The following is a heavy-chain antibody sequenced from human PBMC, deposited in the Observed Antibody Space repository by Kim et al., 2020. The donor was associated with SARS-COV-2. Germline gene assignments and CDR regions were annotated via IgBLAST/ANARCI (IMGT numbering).Heavy chain of an antibody. V-gene: IGHV1-8*01. CDR2: INPNTGNA. J-gene: IGHJ4*02. D-gene: IGHD6-13*01. CDR3: ARGAGRTTWYPPDY. CDR1: GYTFTSYD. Sequence: ASVKVSCQASGYTFTSYDINWVRQATGQGLEWVGWINPNTGNAAFAQKFQGRITMTRSTSISTAYMELSSLTSEDTAVYYCARGAGRTTWYPPDYWGQGTLVTVSS.